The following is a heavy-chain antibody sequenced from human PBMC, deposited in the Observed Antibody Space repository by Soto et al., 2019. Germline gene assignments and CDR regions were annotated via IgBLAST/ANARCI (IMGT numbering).Heavy chain of an antibody. J-gene: IGHJ4*02. CDR2: IIPLLGIT. D-gene: IGHD2-15*01. CDR3: ASPTPQRGSGFLFYY. CDR1: GGTFSSYT. V-gene: IGHV1-69*02. Sequence: VQLVQSGAEVNKHGSSVKVSCKASGGTFSSYTSSWVRQAPGQGLEWMGRIIPLLGITNYPQKFQGRVTITADQSTSPAYMELSSLRSEYTAVYYCASPTPQRGSGFLFYYWGQGTLVTFSS.